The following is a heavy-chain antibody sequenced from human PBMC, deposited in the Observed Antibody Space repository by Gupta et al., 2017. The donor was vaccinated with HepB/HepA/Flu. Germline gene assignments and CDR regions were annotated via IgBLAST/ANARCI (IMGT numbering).Heavy chain of an antibody. J-gene: IGHJ4*02. CDR1: GFTFGNYA. CDR3: AKDLRRWLAYYFDY. CDR2: ISGSGDTI. V-gene: IGHV3-23*01. D-gene: IGHD6-19*01. Sequence: EVQLLESGGGLVKPGGSLRLSCAASGFTFGNYAMNWVRQAPGKGPEWVSVISGSGDTIRYADSVKGRFTISRDNSKDTLYLQMNNLRVEDTAVYYCAKDLRRWLAYYFDYWGQGTLVTVSS.